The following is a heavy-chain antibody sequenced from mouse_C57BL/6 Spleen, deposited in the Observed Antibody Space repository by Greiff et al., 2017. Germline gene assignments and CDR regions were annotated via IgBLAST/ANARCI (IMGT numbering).Heavy chain of an antibody. Sequence: EVQLQQSVAELVRPGASVKLSCTASGFTFKNTYMHWVQQRPEQGLEWIGRIDPAKCNTKYAPKFQGKATITADTSSNTAYLQRGSLTSEDTAIYYWARGDYGKPCAYGGQGTLVTVSA. CDR1: GFTFKNTY. D-gene: IGHD1-1*01. CDR3: ARGDYGKPCAY. J-gene: IGHJ3*01. V-gene: IGHV14-3*01. CDR2: IDPAKCNT.